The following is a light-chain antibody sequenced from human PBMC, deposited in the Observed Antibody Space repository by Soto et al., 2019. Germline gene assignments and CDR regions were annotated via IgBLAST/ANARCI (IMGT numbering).Light chain of an antibody. CDR2: EVS. CDR3: SSYTSSSTYV. V-gene: IGLV2-14*01. J-gene: IGLJ1*01. CDR1: SSDVGGHYY. Sequence: QSALTQPASVSGSPGQSITVSCSGTSSDVGGHYYVSWYQHHPGEPPKLMIYEVSNRPSGVSNRFSGSKFGNTASLTISGLQAEDEADYYCSSYTSSSTYVFGTGTKLTVL.